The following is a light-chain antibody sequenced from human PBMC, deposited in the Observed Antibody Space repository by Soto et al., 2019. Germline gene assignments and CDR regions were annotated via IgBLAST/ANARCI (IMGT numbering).Light chain of an antibody. V-gene: IGKV3-11*01. J-gene: IGKJ5*01. Sequence: EIVMTQSPATLSLSPGERATLSCRASQSVGKYLVWYQQKPGQAPRLLIYDASNRATGIPARFSGSGSGTDFTLTISSLEPEDFAVYYCHQRQYWPPITFGQGTRLEIK. CDR3: HQRQYWPPIT. CDR1: QSVGKY. CDR2: DAS.